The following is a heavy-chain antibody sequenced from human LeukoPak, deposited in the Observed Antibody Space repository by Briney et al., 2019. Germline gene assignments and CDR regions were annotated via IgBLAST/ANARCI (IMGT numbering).Heavy chain of an antibody. Sequence: GGSLRLSCAASGFTFSSYAMSWVRQAPGKGLELVAVISYDGNYKYYADSVKGRFTISRDNSKNTLYLQMNSLRAEDTAVFYCAKDRVPTAGLSRGPLDYWGQGTLVTVSS. J-gene: IGHJ4*02. CDR1: GFTFSSYA. V-gene: IGHV3-30*18. D-gene: IGHD6-13*01. CDR2: ISYDGNYK. CDR3: AKDRVPTAGLSRGPLDY.